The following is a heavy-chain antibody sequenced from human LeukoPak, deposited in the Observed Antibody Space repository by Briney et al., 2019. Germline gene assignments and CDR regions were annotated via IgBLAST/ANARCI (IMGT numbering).Heavy chain of an antibody. J-gene: IGHJ4*02. CDR1: GVSITSYY. CDR2: FYYSGST. CDR3: ARKPQEPNYDYVWGSYRFSSLDY. D-gene: IGHD3-16*02. V-gene: IGHV4-59*12. Sequence: SETLCLTCTVSGVSITSYYWSWIRQPPGKGLEWIGYFYYSGSTNYNPSLKSRVTISVDTSKNQFSLKLSSVTAADTAVYYCARKPQEPNYDYVWGSYRFSSLDYWGQGTLVNVSS.